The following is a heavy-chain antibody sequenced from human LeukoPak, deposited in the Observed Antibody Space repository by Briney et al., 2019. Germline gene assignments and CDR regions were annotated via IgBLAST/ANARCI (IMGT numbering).Heavy chain of an antibody. J-gene: IGHJ4*02. D-gene: IGHD2-21*02. Sequence: ASVKVSCKASGYTFTSYGIGWVRQAPGQGLEWMGWISAYNGNTNYAQKLQGRVTMTTDTSTSTAYMELRSLRSDDTAVYYCARAVAYCGGDCLIDYWGQGTLVTVSS. CDR1: GYTFTSYG. V-gene: IGHV1-18*01. CDR3: ARAVAYCGGDCLIDY. CDR2: ISAYNGNT.